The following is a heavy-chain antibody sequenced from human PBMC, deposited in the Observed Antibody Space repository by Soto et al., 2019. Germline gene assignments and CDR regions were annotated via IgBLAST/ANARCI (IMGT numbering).Heavy chain of an antibody. J-gene: IGHJ5*02. CDR2: IIPIFGTA. D-gene: IGHD3-22*01. CDR3: AKQLGVDSSGYRKRGWFDP. CDR1: GGTFSSYA. V-gene: IGHV1-69*13. Sequence: SVKVSCKASGGTFSSYAISWVRQAPGQGLEWMGGIIPIFGTANYAQKFQGRVTITADESTSTAYMELSSLRSEDTAVYYCAKQLGVDSSGYRKRGWFDPWGQGTLVTVSS.